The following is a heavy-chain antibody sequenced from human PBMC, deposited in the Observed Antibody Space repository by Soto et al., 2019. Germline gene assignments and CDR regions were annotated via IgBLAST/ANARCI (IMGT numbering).Heavy chain of an antibody. CDR2: FSGTGGYT. V-gene: IGHV3-23*01. Sequence: QTXVSLRLSCAASGFTLSNYAMSWVRQAPGKGLEWVSTFSGTGGYTYYADSVKGRFTISRDDSKNTLFLHMNSLRAADTAVYYCARGQRALITYGPFDPWGQGTLVTVSS. CDR3: ARGQRALITYGPFDP. CDR1: GFTLSNYA. D-gene: IGHD4-17*01. J-gene: IGHJ5*02.